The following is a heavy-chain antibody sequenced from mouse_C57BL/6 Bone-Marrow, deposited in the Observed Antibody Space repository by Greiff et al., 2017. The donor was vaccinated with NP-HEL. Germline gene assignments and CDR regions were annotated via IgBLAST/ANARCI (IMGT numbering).Heavy chain of an antibody. V-gene: IGHV1-59*01. CDR1: VYTFTSYW. CDR2: IDPSDSYT. CDR3: ARLGYGSNDY. Sequence: VQLQQSGAELVRPGTSVKLSCKASVYTFTSYWMHWVKQRPGQGLEWIGVIDPSDSYTNYNQKFKGKATLTVDTSSSTAYMQLSSLTSEDSAVYYCARLGYGSNDYWGQGTTLTVSS. D-gene: IGHD1-1*01. J-gene: IGHJ2*01.